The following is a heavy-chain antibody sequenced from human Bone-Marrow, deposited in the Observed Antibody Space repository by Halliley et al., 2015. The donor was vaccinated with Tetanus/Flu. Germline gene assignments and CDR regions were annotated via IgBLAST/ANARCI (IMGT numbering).Heavy chain of an antibody. J-gene: IGHJ4*02. CDR2: IEWNGIRA. CDR3: ARRAPGGNYGPYYFDY. D-gene: IGHD1-26*01. V-gene: IGHV3-20*04. Sequence: SLRLSCAASGFTFDDYGMTWVRQSPGKGLEWVSGIEWNGIRAPYADSVKGRFTISRDNAMNSLYLEMSSLRAEDTALYFFARRAPGGNYGPYYFDYWGQGTLVTVSS. CDR1: GFTFDDYG.